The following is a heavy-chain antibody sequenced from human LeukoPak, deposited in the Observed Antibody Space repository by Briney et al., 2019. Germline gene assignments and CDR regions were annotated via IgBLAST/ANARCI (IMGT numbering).Heavy chain of an antibody. D-gene: IGHD4-17*01. J-gene: IGHJ3*02. CDR1: GYRFTSYW. V-gene: IGHV5-51*01. CDR2: IYPADSDT. Sequence: PGESLKISCKGSGYRFTSYWIGWVRQMPGKGLEWMGIIYPADSDTTYSPSSQGQVTISADKSITTAYLQWNSLKASDTAMYYCARPHDYGDPRAAFDIWGPGTMVTVSS. CDR3: ARPHDYGDPRAAFDI.